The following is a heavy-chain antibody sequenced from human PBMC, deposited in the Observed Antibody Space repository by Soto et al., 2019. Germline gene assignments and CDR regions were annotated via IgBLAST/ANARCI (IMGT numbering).Heavy chain of an antibody. CDR3: AKGVPGIAVAGTGYFQH. CDR1: GFSFSDYA. J-gene: IGHJ1*01. V-gene: IGHV3-23*01. CDR2: ISGSGDST. D-gene: IGHD6-19*01. Sequence: SLRLSCAASGFSFSDYAMRWVRQAPGKGPEWVSGISGSGDSTYYADSVKGRFTISRDNSKNTLYLQMNSLRAEDTAVYYCAKGVPGIAVAGTGYFQHWGQGTLVTVSS.